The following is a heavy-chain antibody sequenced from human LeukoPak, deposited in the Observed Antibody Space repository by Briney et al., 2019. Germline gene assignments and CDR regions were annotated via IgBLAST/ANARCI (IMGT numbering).Heavy chain of an antibody. CDR1: GFTVSSNY. J-gene: IGHJ4*02. CDR3: AREGKSCSSTSCSDY. Sequence: GGSLRLSCAASGFTVSSNYMNWVRQAPGKGLEWVSSISSSSSYIYYADSVRGRFTISRDNAKSSLYLQMNSLRAEDTAVYYCAREGKSCSSTSCSDYWGQGTLVTVSS. D-gene: IGHD2-2*01. V-gene: IGHV3-21*01. CDR2: ISSSSSYI.